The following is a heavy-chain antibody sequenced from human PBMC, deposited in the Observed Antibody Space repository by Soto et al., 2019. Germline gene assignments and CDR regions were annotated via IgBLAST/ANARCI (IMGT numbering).Heavy chain of an antibody. CDR2: IESNGLRT. V-gene: IGHV3-64D*08. CDR1: GFTFSNYL. D-gene: IGHD3-9*01. Sequence: EVQLVEAGGGLVQPGGSLRLSCAASGFTFSNYLIHWVRQAPGQGLEYVSAIESNGLRTYYADFVKGRFKISRDNSKNTIDLQMSSLTSGDTAVYYCVSVDWYGVDRWGQGTRVTVSS. CDR3: VSVDWYGVDR. J-gene: IGHJ4*02.